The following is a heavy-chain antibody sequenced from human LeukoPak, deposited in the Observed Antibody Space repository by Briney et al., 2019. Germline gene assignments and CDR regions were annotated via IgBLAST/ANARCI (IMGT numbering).Heavy chain of an antibody. D-gene: IGHD3-3*01. CDR3: ARCGVTYYDFWSGQEGHYYYMDV. Sequence: ASVKVSCKASGYTFTSYGISWVRQAPGQGLEWIGWISAYSGNTNYAQKLQGRVTMTTDTSTSTAYMELRSLRSDDAAVYCCARCGVTYYDFWSGQEGHYYYMDVWGKGTTVTVSS. CDR2: ISAYSGNT. V-gene: IGHV1-18*01. J-gene: IGHJ6*03. CDR1: GYTFTSYG.